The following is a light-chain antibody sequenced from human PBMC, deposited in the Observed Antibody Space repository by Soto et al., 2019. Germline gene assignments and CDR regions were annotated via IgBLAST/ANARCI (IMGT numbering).Light chain of an antibody. CDR1: SSDVGDNNY. V-gene: IGLV2-14*01. Sequence: QSALTQPASVSGSPGQSITISCTGTSSDVGDNNYVSWYQQHPGKAPKLMIYDVTHRPSGISNRFSGSKSGNTASLTISGLQAEDEADYDCSSYTSSSTLYVFGTGTKVTVL. J-gene: IGLJ1*01. CDR3: SSYTSSSTLYV. CDR2: DVT.